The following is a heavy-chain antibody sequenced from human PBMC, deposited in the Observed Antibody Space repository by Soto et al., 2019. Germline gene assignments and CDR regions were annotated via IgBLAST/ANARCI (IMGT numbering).Heavy chain of an antibody. CDR2: ISAHNGNT. Sequence: QVHLVQSGAEVKKPGASVKVSRKGSGYAFTTYGITWVRQVPGQGLEWMGWISAHNGNTNYAQKLQGRVTVTRDTSTSTAYMELRSLRSDDTAVYYCARGRYGDYWGQGALVTVSS. V-gene: IGHV1-18*01. CDR3: ARGRYGDY. J-gene: IGHJ4*02. CDR1: GYAFTTYG. D-gene: IGHD1-1*01.